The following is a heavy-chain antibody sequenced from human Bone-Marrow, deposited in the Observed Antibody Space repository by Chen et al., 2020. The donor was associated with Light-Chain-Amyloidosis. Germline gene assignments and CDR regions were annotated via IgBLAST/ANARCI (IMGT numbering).Heavy chain of an antibody. CDR2: IYPDDSDA. Sequence: VPLAQSGPEVKKPGESLKISCKGSGYPFPNYWIGWVRQMPGKGLEWMGVIYPDDSDARYSPSFEGQVTISADKSITTAYLQWRSLKASDTAMYYCARRRDGYNFDYWGQGTLVTVSS. J-gene: IGHJ4*02. CDR3: ARRRDGYNFDY. D-gene: IGHD5-12*01. V-gene: IGHV5-51*01. CDR1: GYPFPNYW.